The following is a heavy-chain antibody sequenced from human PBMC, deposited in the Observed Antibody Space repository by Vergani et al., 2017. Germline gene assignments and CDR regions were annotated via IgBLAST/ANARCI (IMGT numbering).Heavy chain of an antibody. D-gene: IGHD2-2*01. CDR1: GYTFTSYY. CDR2: INPSGGST. J-gene: IGHJ6*02. V-gene: IGHV1-46*03. Sequence: QVQLVQSGAEVKKPGASVKVSCKASGYTFTSYYMHWVRQAPGQGLEWMGIINPSGGSTSYAQKFKGRVTMTRDTSTSTVYMELSSLRSEDTAVYYCARERDNADYYYYGMDVWGQGTTVTVSS. CDR3: ARERDNADYYYYGMDV.